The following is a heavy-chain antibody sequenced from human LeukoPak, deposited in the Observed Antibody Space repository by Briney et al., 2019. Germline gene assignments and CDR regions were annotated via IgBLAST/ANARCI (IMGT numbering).Heavy chain of an antibody. Sequence: VGSLRLYCAATEFTFSSYAMSWVGLGPGPGRTWISAISGSGGSTYYADSVKGRFTISRDNSKNTLYLQMNSLRAEDTAVYYCAKDWMGIYGYYFDYWGQGTLVTVSS. CDR2: ISGSGGST. D-gene: IGHD3-16*01. J-gene: IGHJ4*02. CDR1: EFTFSSYA. V-gene: IGHV3-23*01. CDR3: AKDWMGIYGYYFDY.